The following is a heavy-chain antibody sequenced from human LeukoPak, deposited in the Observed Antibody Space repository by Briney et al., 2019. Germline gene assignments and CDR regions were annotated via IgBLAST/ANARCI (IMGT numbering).Heavy chain of an antibody. D-gene: IGHD6-19*01. CDR2: IKQDGSEK. V-gene: IGHV3-7*01. CDR3: ARQASALQYYYNYMDV. CDR1: GFTFSSYW. J-gene: IGHJ6*03. Sequence: HPGGSLRLSCAASGFTFSSYWMSWVRQAPGKGLEWVANIKQDGSEKYYVDSVKGRFTISRDNAKNSLYLQMNSLRAEDTAVYYCARQASALQYYYNYMDVWGKGTTVIVSS.